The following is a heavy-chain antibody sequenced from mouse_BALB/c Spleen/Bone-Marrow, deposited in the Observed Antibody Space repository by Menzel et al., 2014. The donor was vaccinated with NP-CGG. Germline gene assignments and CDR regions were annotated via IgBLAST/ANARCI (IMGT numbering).Heavy chain of an antibody. V-gene: IGHV5-17*02. J-gene: IGHJ2*01. CDR3: ASTPYGYCDD. CDR1: GFIFSSFG. Sequence: DVQLQESGGGLVQPGGSRTLSCAASGFIFSSFGMHWVRQAPEKGLEWVAYISSGSSTIYYADTVKGRFTISRDNPKNTLFLQITSLRSRDTAMYYSASTPYGYCDDWDQETTLTVPS. D-gene: IGHD1-1*01. CDR2: ISSGSSTI.